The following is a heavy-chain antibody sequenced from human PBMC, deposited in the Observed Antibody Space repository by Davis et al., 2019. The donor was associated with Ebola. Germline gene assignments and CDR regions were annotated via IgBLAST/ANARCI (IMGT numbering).Heavy chain of an antibody. CDR1: GGSISSSSYY. CDR2: IYYSGST. J-gene: IGHJ5*02. V-gene: IGHV4-61*05. Sequence: SETLSLTCTVSGGSISSSSYYWGWIRQHPGKGLEWIGYIYYSGSTNYNPSLKSRVTISVDTSKNQFSLKLSSVTAADTAVYYCARAATVGAWFDPWGQGTLVTVSS. D-gene: IGHD4-11*01. CDR3: ARAATVGAWFDP.